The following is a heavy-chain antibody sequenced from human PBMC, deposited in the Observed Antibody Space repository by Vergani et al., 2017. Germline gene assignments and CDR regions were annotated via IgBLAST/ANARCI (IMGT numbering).Heavy chain of an antibody. CDR3: VYRTTECGTPGCFFPFYYYYYIDL. CDR2: IYWNDDQ. V-gene: IGHV2-5*04. D-gene: IGHD2/OR15-2a*01. Sequence: QITLKESGPTLEKPTQTLKLTCTFSGFSLNTRGVSVAWNRPPPGKALDWLAIIYWNDDQHYSTSLNNRVIITKDTSKNEVVLTMTNMDYVDTGTYYCVYRTTECGTPGCFFPFYYYYYIDLWGRGTTVTVSS. J-gene: IGHJ6*03. CDR1: GFSLNTRGVS.